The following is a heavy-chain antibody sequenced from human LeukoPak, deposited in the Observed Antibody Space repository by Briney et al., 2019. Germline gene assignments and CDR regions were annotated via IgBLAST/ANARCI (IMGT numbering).Heavy chain of an antibody. Sequence: SETLSLTCTVSGGSISNYYWSWIRQPPGKGLEWIGSIYASGSTNYNPSLESRVTISVDTSKSHFSLRLNSVTAADTAVYYCARHGDVFDAFDIWGQGTMVTVSS. V-gene: IGHV4-59*08. CDR3: ARHGDVFDAFDI. CDR2: IYASGST. D-gene: IGHD2-21*02. CDR1: GGSISNYY. J-gene: IGHJ3*02.